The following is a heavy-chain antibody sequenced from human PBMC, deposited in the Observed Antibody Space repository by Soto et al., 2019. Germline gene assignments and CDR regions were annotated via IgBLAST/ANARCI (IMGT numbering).Heavy chain of an antibody. Sequence: ASVKVSCKASGYTFTSYAMHWLRQAPGQRLEWMGWINAGNGNTKYSQKFQGRVTITRDTSASTAYMELSSLRSEDTAVYYCARKIDTSYFAYSGQGTLVTVSS. V-gene: IGHV1-3*01. J-gene: IGHJ4*02. CDR1: GYTFTSYA. CDR3: ARKIDTSYFAY. D-gene: IGHD2-2*01. CDR2: INAGNGNT.